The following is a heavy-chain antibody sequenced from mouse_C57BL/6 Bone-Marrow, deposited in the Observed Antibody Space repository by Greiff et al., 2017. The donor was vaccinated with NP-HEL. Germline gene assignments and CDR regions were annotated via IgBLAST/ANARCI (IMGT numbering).Heavy chain of an antibody. J-gene: IGHJ2*01. D-gene: IGHD2-3*01. CDR2: ISSGGSYT. CDR1: GFTFSSYG. Sequence: DVMLVESGGDLVKPGGSLKLSCAASGFTFSSYGMSWVRQTPDKRLEWVATISSGGSYTYYPDSVKGRFTISRDNAKNTLYLQMSSLKSEDTAMYYCAIRYDDGFYWGQGTTLTVSS. V-gene: IGHV5-6*02. CDR3: AIRYDDGFY.